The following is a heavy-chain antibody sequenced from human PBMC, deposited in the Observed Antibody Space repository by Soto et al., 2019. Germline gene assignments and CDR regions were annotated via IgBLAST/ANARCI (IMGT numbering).Heavy chain of an antibody. V-gene: IGHV4-30-4*01. CDR1: GGSISSGDYY. Sequence: QVQLQESGPGLVKPSQTLSLTCTVSGGSISSGDYYWSWIRHPPGKGLEWIGYIYYSGSTHYNPSLRGRVTISVDTSRNQFSLNLSSVTAADTAVYYCARGLSVTVTTPSYYFDYWGQGILVTVSS. CDR2: IYYSGST. D-gene: IGHD4-17*01. J-gene: IGHJ4*02. CDR3: ARGLSVTVTTPSYYFDY.